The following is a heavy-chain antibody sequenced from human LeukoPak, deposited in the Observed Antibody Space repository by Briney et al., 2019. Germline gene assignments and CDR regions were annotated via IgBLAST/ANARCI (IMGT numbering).Heavy chain of an antibody. CDR1: GFTFSSYD. CDR2: ISYDGSNK. D-gene: IGHD6-13*01. J-gene: IGHJ6*03. CDR3: ARDRIVASSSWYAFTYYMDV. V-gene: IGHV3-30*01. Sequence: GGSLRLSRAASGFTFSSYDMHWVRQAPGKGLEWVAVISYDGSNKYYADSVKGRFTISRDNSKNTLYLQMNSLRAEDTAVYYCARDRIVASSSWYAFTYYMDVWGKGTTVTVSS.